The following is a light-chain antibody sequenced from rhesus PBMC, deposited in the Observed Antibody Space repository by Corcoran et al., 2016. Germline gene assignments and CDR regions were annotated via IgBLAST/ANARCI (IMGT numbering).Light chain of an antibody. V-gene: IGKV1-69*01. CDR3: TQHDNSPWT. CDR1: QGISNW. Sequence: DIQMTQSPSSLSASVGDRVTITCRASQGISNWLAWYQQKPGKAPKLLIYRASNLEPGVPSRFSESGAMTDFTINLSSRQPEDIATYYCTQHDNSPWTFGQGTKVEIK. J-gene: IGKJ1*01. CDR2: RAS.